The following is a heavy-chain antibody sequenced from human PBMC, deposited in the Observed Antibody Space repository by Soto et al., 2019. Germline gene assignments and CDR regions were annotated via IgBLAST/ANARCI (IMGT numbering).Heavy chain of an antibody. Sequence: QVQLVQSGAEEKKPGASVKVSCKASGYTFTSYAMHWVRQAPGQRLEWMGWINAGNGNTKYSQKFQGRVTITRDTSASTAYMELSSLRSEDTAVYYCARSIVVVTALDYGGQGTRVTVSS. CDR1: GYTFTSYA. D-gene: IGHD2-21*02. J-gene: IGHJ4*02. V-gene: IGHV1-3*05. CDR2: INAGNGNT. CDR3: ARSIVVVTALDY.